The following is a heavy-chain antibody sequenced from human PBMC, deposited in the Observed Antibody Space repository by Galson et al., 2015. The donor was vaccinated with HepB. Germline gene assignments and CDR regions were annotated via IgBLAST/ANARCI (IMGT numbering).Heavy chain of an antibody. V-gene: IGHV3-43D*03. CDR3: GKDRGMSALDY. CDR2: SNWDGSSA. J-gene: IGHJ4*02. CDR1: GFTFDDYA. D-gene: IGHD3-3*01. Sequence: SLRLSCAASGFTFDDYAMHWVRQAPGKGLEWVSLSNWDGSSAYYAASVKGRFTISRDNSKNLVFLQMNSLRAEDTALYYCGKDRGMSALDYWGQGTLVIVSS.